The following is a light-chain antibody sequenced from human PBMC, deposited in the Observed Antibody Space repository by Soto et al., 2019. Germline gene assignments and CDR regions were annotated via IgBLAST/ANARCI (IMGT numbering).Light chain of an antibody. CDR1: QSVGRS. Sequence: EIVMTQSPGTLSVSPGERATLSCRASQSVGRSLAWYQQKPGQAPRLLIYDASNRATGIPARFSGSGSGTDFTLTISSLEPEDFAVYYCQQRSNWPPRITFGQGTRLEIK. J-gene: IGKJ5*01. CDR3: QQRSNWPPRIT. V-gene: IGKV3-11*01. CDR2: DAS.